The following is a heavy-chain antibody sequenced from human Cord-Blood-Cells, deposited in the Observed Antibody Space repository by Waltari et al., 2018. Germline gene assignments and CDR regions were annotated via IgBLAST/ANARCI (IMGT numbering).Heavy chain of an antibody. J-gene: IGHJ4*02. CDR2: IYYSGST. D-gene: IGHD3-3*01. V-gene: IGHV4-59*01. CDR1: GGSISSYY. CDR3: ARYDFWSGFQFFDY. Sequence: QVQLQESGPGLVKPSEALSLTCPVSGGSISSYYWRWLRQPPGKGLEWIGYIYYSGSTNYNPSLKSRVTISVDTSKNQFSLKLSSVTAADTAVYYCARYDFWSGFQFFDYWGQGTLVTVSS.